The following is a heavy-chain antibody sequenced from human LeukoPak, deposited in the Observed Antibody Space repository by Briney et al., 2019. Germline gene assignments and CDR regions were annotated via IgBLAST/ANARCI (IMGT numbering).Heavy chain of an antibody. CDR3: ARDRYSSSWYVRYDY. J-gene: IGHJ4*02. V-gene: IGHV3-11*04. Sequence: PGGSLRLSCAASGFTFSDYYMSWIRQAPGKGLEWVSYISSSGSTIYYADSVKGRFTISRDNAKNSLYLQMNSLRAEDTAVYYCARDRYSSSWYVRYDYWGQGTLVTVSS. D-gene: IGHD6-13*01. CDR2: ISSSGSTI. CDR1: GFTFSDYY.